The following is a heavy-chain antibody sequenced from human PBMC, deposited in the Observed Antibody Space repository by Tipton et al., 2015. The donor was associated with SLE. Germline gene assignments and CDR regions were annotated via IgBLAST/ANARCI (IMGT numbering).Heavy chain of an antibody. V-gene: IGHV4-39*07. CDR1: GGSISSSSYY. CDR3: ARLRHSGYDSYFDY. CDR2: IYYSGST. J-gene: IGHJ4*02. D-gene: IGHD5-12*01. Sequence: TLSLTCTVSGGSISSSSYYWGWIRQPPGKGLEWFGSIYYSGSTYYNPSLKSRVTISVDTSKNQFSLKLSSVTAADTAVYYCARLRHSGYDSYFDYWGQGTLVTVSS.